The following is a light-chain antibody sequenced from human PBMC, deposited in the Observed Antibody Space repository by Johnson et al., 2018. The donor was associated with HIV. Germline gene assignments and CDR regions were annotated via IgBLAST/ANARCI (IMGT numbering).Light chain of an antibody. CDR3: GTWDSSLSDYV. CDR1: SSNIGNMY. CDR2: DNN. J-gene: IGLJ1*01. Sequence: QSVLTQPPSVSAAPGQKVTISCSGSSSNIGNMYVSWYQQLPGTAPKLLIYDNNKRPSGIPDRFSGSKSGTSATLGITGLQTGDEADYYCGTWDSSLSDYVFGTGTKVTVL. V-gene: IGLV1-51*01.